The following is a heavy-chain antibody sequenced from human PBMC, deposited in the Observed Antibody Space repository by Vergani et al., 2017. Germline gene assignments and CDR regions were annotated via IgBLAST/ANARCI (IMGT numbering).Heavy chain of an antibody. CDR3: AISITMVLAILAEGDY. V-gene: IGHV3-21*01. CDR1: GFTFSSYS. CDR2: ISSSSSYI. Sequence: EVQLVESGGGLVKPGGSLRLSCAASGFTFSSYSMNWVRQAPGKGLEWVSSISSSSSYIYYADSVKGRVTISRDNAKNSLYLQMNSLRAEDTAVYYCAISITMVLAILAEGDYWGQGTLVTVSS. J-gene: IGHJ4*02. D-gene: IGHD3-10*01.